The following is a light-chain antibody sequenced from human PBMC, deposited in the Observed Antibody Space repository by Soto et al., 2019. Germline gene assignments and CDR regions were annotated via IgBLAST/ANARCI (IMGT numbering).Light chain of an antibody. CDR1: SSNIGAGYG. Sequence: QSVLTQPPSVSVAPGQRVSISCTGSSSNIGAGYGVHWYHQLPGTAPKLLIFGNNNRPSGVPDRFSGSKSGTSASLGITGLQAEDEADYYCQSYDSSLNGYVFGTGTKVTVL. CDR2: GNN. J-gene: IGLJ1*01. CDR3: QSYDSSLNGYV. V-gene: IGLV1-40*01.